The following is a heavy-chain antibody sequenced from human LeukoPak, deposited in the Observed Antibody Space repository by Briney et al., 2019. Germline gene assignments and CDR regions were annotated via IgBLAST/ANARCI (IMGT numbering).Heavy chain of an antibody. CDR3: ARGVLTGYYTNWFDP. V-gene: IGHV1-46*01. CDR1: GYTFTSYD. D-gene: IGHD3-9*01. J-gene: IGHJ5*02. Sequence: ASVKVSCKASGYTFTSYDINWVRQATGQGLEGMGIINPSGGTTSYSQKFQGRVTMTRDTSTSTVYMELSSLRSEDTAVYYCARGVLTGYYTNWFDPWGQGTLVTVSS. CDR2: INPSGGTT.